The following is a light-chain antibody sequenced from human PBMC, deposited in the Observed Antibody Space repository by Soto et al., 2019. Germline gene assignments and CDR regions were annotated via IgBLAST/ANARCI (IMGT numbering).Light chain of an antibody. Sequence: EIVLTQSPGTLSLSPGERDTLSCRAIQSVSSSYLAWYQQKPGQAPRLLIYGASSRATGIPDRFSGSGSGTDFTLIIFRLEPEDFAVYYCQQYGSSLITFGQGTRLEIK. CDR3: QQYGSSLIT. CDR1: QSVSSSY. V-gene: IGKV3-20*01. CDR2: GAS. J-gene: IGKJ5*01.